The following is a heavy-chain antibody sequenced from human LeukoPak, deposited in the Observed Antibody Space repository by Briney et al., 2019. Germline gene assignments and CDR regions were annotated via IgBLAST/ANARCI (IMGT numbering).Heavy chain of an antibody. Sequence: GGSPRLSCAASGFTFSSYDLSWVRQAPGKGLECVSSIRRGVGSTYYADSVKGRFTISRDNSKNTLYLQMNSLRAEDTAVYYCAKATRGYCSSTSCYPIRYWGQGTLVTVSS. CDR1: GFTFSSYD. CDR2: IRRGVGST. CDR3: AKATRGYCSSTSCYPIRY. V-gene: IGHV3-23*01. J-gene: IGHJ4*02. D-gene: IGHD2-2*01.